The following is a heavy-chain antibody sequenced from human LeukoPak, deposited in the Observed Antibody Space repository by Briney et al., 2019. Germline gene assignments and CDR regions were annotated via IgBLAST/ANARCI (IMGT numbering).Heavy chain of an antibody. V-gene: IGHV1-69*06. J-gene: IGHJ6*02. CDR1: GGTFSSYA. Sequence: SVKVSCKASGGTFSSYAISWVRQAPGQGLEWMGGIIPIFGTANYAQKFQGRVTITADKSTSTAYMELSSLRSEDAAVYYCARGSMVRGVDDYYYYGMDVWGQGTTVTVSS. D-gene: IGHD3-10*01. CDR2: IIPIFGTA. CDR3: ARGSMVRGVDDYYYYGMDV.